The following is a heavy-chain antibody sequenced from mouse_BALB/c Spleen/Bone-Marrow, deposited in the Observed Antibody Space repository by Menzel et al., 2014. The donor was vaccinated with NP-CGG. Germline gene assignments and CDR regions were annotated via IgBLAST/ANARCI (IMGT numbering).Heavy chain of an antibody. V-gene: IGHV5-9-3*01. CDR3: ARHGITRLLDY. CDR2: ISSGGSYT. D-gene: IGHD2-4*01. Sequence: EVKVVESGGGLVKPGGSLKLSCAASGFTFSSYAMSWVRQTPEKRLEWVATISSGGSYTYYPDSVKGRFTISRDNAKXTLYLQMSSLRSEDTAMYYCARHGITRLLDYWGQGTTLTVSS. CDR1: GFTFSSYA. J-gene: IGHJ2*01.